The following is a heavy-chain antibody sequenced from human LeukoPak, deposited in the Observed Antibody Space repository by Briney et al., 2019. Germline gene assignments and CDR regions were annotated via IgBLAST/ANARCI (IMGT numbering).Heavy chain of an antibody. D-gene: IGHD3-22*01. CDR1: GYTFTGYY. Sequence: VASLKVSCKASGYTFTGYYMHWVRQAPGQGLEWMGWINPNSGGTNYAQKFQGRVTMTRDTSISAAYMELSRLRSDDTAVYYCARDDSSGYYFDGYNWFDPWGQGTLVTVSS. J-gene: IGHJ5*02. V-gene: IGHV1-2*02. CDR3: ARDDSSGYYFDGYNWFDP. CDR2: INPNSGGT.